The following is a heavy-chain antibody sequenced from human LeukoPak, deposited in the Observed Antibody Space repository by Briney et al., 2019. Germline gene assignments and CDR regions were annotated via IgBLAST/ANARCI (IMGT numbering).Heavy chain of an antibody. D-gene: IGHD3-9*01. CDR1: GYTFTGYY. V-gene: IGHV1-2*02. Sequence: ASVMVSCKASGYTFTGYYMHWVRQAPGQGLEWMGWINPNSGGTNYAQKFQGRVTMARDTSISTAYMELSRLRSDDTAVYYCARDREYFDWLFSYWGQGTLVTVSS. CDR3: ARDREYFDWLFSY. J-gene: IGHJ4*02. CDR2: INPNSGGT.